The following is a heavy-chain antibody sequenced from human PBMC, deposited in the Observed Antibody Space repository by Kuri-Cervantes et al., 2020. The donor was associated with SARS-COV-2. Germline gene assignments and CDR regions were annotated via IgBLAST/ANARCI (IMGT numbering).Heavy chain of an antibody. V-gene: IGHV4-31*02. CDR3: ARESVRRITIFGVLTRYGMDV. Sequence: SCTVSGGSISSGDYYWSWIRQHPGKGLEWIGYIYYSGSTYYNPSLKSRVTISVDTSKNQFSLKLSSVTAADTAVYYCARESVRRITIFGVLTRYGMDVWGQGTTVTVSS. J-gene: IGHJ6*02. CDR2: IYYSGST. D-gene: IGHD3-3*01. CDR1: GGSISSGDYY.